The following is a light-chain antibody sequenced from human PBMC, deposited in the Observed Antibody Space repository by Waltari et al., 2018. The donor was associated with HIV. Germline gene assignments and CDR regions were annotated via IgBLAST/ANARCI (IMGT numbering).Light chain of an antibody. V-gene: IGKV4-1*01. CDR3: QQYYSNPLT. CDR1: QSVLYSSNNKNY. Sequence: DIVMTQSPDSLAVSLGERDTINCQSSQSVLYSSNNKNYLAWYQQKPGQPPELLIYWASTRVSGVPDRFSGSGSGTDFTLTISSLQAEDVAVYYCQQYYSNPLTFGGGTKVEIK. CDR2: WAS. J-gene: IGKJ4*01.